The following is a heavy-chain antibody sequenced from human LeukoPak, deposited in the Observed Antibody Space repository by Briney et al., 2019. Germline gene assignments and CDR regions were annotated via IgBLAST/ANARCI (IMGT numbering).Heavy chain of an antibody. CDR2: INTKTGNP. J-gene: IGHJ6*02. V-gene: IGHV7-4-1*02. D-gene: IGHD3-3*01. CDR1: GYTFTSYA. Sequence: ASVKVSCKASGYTFTSYAMNWVRQAPGQGLEWMGWINTKTGNPTYAQGFTGRFVFSLDTSVSTAYLQISSLKAEDTAVYYCARDGSGPTSYYYYGMDLWGQGTTVTVSS. CDR3: ARDGSGPTSYYYYGMDL.